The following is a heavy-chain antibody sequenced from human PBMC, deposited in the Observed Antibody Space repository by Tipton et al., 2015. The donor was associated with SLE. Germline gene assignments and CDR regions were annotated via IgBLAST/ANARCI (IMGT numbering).Heavy chain of an antibody. V-gene: IGHV4-34*01. Sequence: TLSLTCTVSGGSISSHYWSWIRQPPGKGLEWIGEINHSGSTNYNPSLKSRVTISVDTSKNQFSLKLSSMTAADTAVYYCALMGDDAFDIWGQGTMVTVSS. CDR2: INHSGST. J-gene: IGHJ3*02. CDR1: GGSISSHY. D-gene: IGHD3-16*01. CDR3: ALMGDDAFDI.